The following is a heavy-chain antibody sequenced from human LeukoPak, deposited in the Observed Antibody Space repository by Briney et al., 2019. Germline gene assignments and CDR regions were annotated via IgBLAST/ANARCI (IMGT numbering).Heavy chain of an antibody. Sequence: PGGSQRLSCAASGFTFSSYGMHWVRQAPGKGLEWVAFIRYDGSNKYYADSVKGRFTISRDNSKNTLYLQMNSLRAEDTAVYYCARNLECCTPDWVWGPDWGQGTLVTVSS. CDR2: IRYDGSNK. D-gene: IGHD3-3*01. J-gene: IGHJ4*02. CDR1: GFTFSSYG. V-gene: IGHV3-30*02. CDR3: ARNLECCTPDWVWGPD.